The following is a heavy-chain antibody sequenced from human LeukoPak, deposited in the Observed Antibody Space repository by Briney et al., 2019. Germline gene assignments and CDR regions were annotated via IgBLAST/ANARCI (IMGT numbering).Heavy chain of an antibody. CDR1: GGSFSGYY. CDR2: INHSGST. Sequence: SETLSLTCAVYGGSFSGYYWSWIRQPPGKGLEWIGEINHSGSTNYNPSLKNRLTISVDTAKNQYSLKLSSVTAADTAVYYCARGVLEARYYYYMGVWGKGTTVTISS. CDR3: ARGVLEARYYYYMGV. J-gene: IGHJ6*03. V-gene: IGHV4-34*01. D-gene: IGHD1-1*01.